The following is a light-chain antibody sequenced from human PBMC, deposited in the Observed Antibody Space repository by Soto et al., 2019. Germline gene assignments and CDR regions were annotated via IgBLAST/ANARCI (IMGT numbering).Light chain of an antibody. Sequence: DIQMTQSPSTLSESVGDRVTITCRASQSISSWLAWYQQKPGKAPKLLIYDASSLESGVPSRFSGSGSGTEFTLTISSLQHDDFATYYCQQYNSYPWTFGQGTKVEIK. J-gene: IGKJ1*01. CDR3: QQYNSYPWT. CDR2: DAS. CDR1: QSISSW. V-gene: IGKV1-5*01.